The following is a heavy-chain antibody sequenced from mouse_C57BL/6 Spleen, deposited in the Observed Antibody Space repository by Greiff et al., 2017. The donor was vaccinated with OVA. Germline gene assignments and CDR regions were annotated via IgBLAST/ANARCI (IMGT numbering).Heavy chain of an antibody. Sequence: QVQLKESGPGLVQPSQSLSITCTVSGFSLTSYGVHWVRQSPGKGLEWLGVIWSGGSTDYNAAFISRLSISKDNSKSQVFFKMNSLQADDTAIYYCARYGNSSYYAMDYWGQGTSVTVSS. CDR1: GFSLTSYG. CDR2: IWSGGST. CDR3: ARYGNSSYYAMDY. D-gene: IGHD2-1*01. J-gene: IGHJ4*01. V-gene: IGHV2-2*01.